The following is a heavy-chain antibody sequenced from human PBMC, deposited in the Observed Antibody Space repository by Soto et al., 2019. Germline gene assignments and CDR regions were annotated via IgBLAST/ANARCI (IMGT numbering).Heavy chain of an antibody. J-gene: IGHJ4*02. CDR2: ISGSGGST. Sequence: GESLRLSCAASGFTFSSYAMSWVRQAPGKGLEWVSAISGSGGSTYYADSVKGRFTISRDNSKNTLYLQMNSLRAEDTAVYYCAKDINGVKISIDYWGQGTLVTVSS. D-gene: IGHD4-17*01. V-gene: IGHV3-23*01. CDR1: GFTFSSYA. CDR3: AKDINGVKISIDY.